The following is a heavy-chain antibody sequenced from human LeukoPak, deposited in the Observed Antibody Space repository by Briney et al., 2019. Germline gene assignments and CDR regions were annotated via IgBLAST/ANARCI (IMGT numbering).Heavy chain of an antibody. J-gene: IGHJ4*02. CDR1: GGSFSGYY. V-gene: IGHV4-34*01. CDR2: INHSGST. D-gene: IGHD3-10*01. CDR3: ARGIKMTITMVRRFDY. Sequence: SETLSLTCAVYGGSFSGYYWSWIRQPPGKRLEWIGEINHSGSTNYNPSLKSRVTISVDTSKNQFSLKLSSVTAADTAVYYCARGIKMTITMVRRFDYWGQGTLVTVSS.